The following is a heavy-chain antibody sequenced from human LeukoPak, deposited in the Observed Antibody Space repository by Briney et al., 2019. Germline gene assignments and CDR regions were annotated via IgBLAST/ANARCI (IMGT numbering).Heavy chain of an antibody. Sequence: VASVKVSCKASGGTFSSYAISWVRQAPGQGLEWMGWISAYNGNTNYAQKLHGRVTMTTDTSTSTAYMELRSLRSDDTAVYYCARGPHSIRTRYFDDWGQGTLVTVSS. V-gene: IGHV1-18*01. CDR3: ARGPHSIRTRYFDD. CDR2: ISAYNGNT. J-gene: IGHJ4*02. D-gene: IGHD3/OR15-3a*01. CDR1: GGTFSSYA.